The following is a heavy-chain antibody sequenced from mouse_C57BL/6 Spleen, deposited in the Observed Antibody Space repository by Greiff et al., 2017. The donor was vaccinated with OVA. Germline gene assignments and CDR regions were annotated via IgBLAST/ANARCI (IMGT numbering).Heavy chain of an antibody. V-gene: IGHV1-53*01. D-gene: IGHD2-4*01. CDR3: AREGIYYDYDDYFDY. CDR2: INPSNGGT. CDR1: GYTFTSYW. Sequence: QVQLQQPGTELVKPGASVKLSCKASGYTFTSYWMHWVKQRPGQGLEWIGNINPSNGGTNYNEKFKSKATLTVDKSSSTAYMQLSSLTSEDSAVYDCAREGIYYDYDDYFDYWGQGTTLTVSS. J-gene: IGHJ2*01.